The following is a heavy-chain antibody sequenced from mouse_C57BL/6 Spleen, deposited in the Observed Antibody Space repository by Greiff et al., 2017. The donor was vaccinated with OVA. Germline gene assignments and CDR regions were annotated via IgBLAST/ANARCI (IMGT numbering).Heavy chain of an antibody. V-gene: IGHV2-9-1*01. Sequence: VKLMESGPGLVAPSQSLSITCTVSGFSLTSYAISWVRQPPGKGLEWLGVIWPGGGTNYNSALKSRLSISKDNSKSQVFLKMNSLQTDDTARYYCARQITTVVAHFDYWGQGTTLTVSS. CDR3: ARQITTVVAHFDY. D-gene: IGHD1-1*01. CDR2: IWPGGGT. CDR1: GFSLTSYA. J-gene: IGHJ2*01.